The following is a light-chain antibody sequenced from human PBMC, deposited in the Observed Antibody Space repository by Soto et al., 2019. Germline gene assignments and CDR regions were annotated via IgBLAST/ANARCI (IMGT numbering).Light chain of an antibody. CDR3: SSYTSSSTRV. J-gene: IGLJ1*01. CDR1: SIDVGGYNY. CDR2: DVS. V-gene: IGLV2-14*01. Sequence: QSALTQTSSVSGSPGQSITISYNGTSIDVGGYNYVSWYQQHPGKAPKLMIYDVSNRPSGVSNRFSGSKSGNTASLTISGLQAEDEADYYCSSYTSSSTRVFGTGTKVTVL.